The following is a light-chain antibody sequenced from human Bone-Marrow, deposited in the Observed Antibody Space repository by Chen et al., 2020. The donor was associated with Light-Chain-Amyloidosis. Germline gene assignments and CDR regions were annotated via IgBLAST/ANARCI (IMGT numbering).Light chain of an antibody. Sequence: FALTQPASVSGSPGQPITIPCTGTRSDVGGYNFVSWYQQYPGNAPKHMTYGVSDRPSGVSNRFSGSKSGDTASLTISGLQAEDEADYYCSSYTSSGTWVFGGGTKLTVL. CDR2: GVS. J-gene: IGLJ3*02. CDR1: RSDVGGYNF. CDR3: SSYTSSGTWV. V-gene: IGLV2-14*01.